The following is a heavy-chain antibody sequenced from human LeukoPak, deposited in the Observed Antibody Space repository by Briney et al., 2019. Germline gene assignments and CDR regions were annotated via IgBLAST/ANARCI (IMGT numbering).Heavy chain of an antibody. D-gene: IGHD2-15*01. J-gene: IGHJ6*02. Sequence: ASVKVSCKASGYTFTSYAMHWVRQAPGQRLEWMGWINAGNGNTKYSQKFQGRVTITRDTSASTAYMELSSLRSEDTAVYYCAREGCSGGSCYPFNYGMDVWGQGTTVTVSS. CDR3: AREGCSGGSCYPFNYGMDV. V-gene: IGHV1-3*01. CDR2: INAGNGNT. CDR1: GYTFTSYA.